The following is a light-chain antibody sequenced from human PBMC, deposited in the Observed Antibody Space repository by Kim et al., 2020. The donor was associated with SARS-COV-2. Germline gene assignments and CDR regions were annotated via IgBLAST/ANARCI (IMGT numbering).Light chain of an antibody. J-gene: IGKJ2*01. V-gene: IGKV1-39*01. CDR3: QQGYSPPYT. CDR1: QSIAGY. CDR2: VAS. Sequence: ASVGDRVTITCRASQSIAGYLNWYQQESGKAPKLLIYVASRLQSGTPSRFRGSGSGTDFTLTITSLQPEDFATYYCQQGYSPPYTFGQGTKVDIK.